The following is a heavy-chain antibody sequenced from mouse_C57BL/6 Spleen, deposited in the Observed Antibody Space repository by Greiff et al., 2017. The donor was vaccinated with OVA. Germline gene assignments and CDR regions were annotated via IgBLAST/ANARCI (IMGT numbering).Heavy chain of an antibody. J-gene: IGHJ4*01. D-gene: IGHD2-4*01. CDR1: GFSLTSYG. V-gene: IGHV2-2*01. Sequence: QVQLKESGPGLVQPSQSLSITCTVSGFSLTSYGVHWVRQSPGKGLEWLGVIWSGGSTDYNAAFISRLSISKDNSKSQVFFKMNSLQADDTAIYYCARNFGGLRRGAMDYWGQGTSVTVSS. CDR3: ARNFGGLRRGAMDY. CDR2: IWSGGST.